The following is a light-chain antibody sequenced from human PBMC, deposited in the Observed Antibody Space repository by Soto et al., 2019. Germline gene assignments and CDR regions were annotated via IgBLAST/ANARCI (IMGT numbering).Light chain of an antibody. J-gene: IGLJ1*01. CDR2: RNS. CDR1: SSNIGSNF. V-gene: IGLV1-47*01. Sequence: SVLTQPPSASGTPGQRVTISCSGRSSNIGSNFVYWYQHLPGTAPKLVIYRNSQRPSGVPDRFSGSKSGTSASLAISGLQSGDEADYYCAGWDDSLSGYVFGPGTKVTVL. CDR3: AGWDDSLSGYV.